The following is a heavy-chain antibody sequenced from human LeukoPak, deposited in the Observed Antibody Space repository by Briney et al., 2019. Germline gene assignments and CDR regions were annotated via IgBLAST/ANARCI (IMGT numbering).Heavy chain of an antibody. J-gene: IGHJ6*03. CDR2: VYYSGNT. Sequence: PSETLSITCTDSGGSVSSSSCYWAWLRQPKGKRLEWIGSVYYSGNTYYNTSLESRVTISADTSRNRFSLMLSSVTAADTAVYYCVRQNSDYYYYYLDVWGEGTTVIVSS. V-gene: IGHV4-39*01. CDR3: VRQNSDYYYYYLDV. D-gene: IGHD1-7*01. CDR1: GGSVSSSSCY.